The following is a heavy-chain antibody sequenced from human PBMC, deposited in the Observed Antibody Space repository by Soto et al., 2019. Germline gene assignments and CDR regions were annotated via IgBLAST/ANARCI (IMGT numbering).Heavy chain of an antibody. D-gene: IGHD3-10*01. CDR2: IYHSGST. CDR3: ARSGGTMVRGVIRYYYGMDV. V-gene: IGHV4-4*02. Sequence: GTLSLTCAVSGGSISSSNWWSWVRQPPGKGLEWIGEIYHSGSTNYNPSLKSRVTISVDKSKNQFSLKLSSVTAADTAVYYCARSGGTMVRGVIRYYYGMDVWGQGTTVTVSS. J-gene: IGHJ6*02. CDR1: GGSISSSNW.